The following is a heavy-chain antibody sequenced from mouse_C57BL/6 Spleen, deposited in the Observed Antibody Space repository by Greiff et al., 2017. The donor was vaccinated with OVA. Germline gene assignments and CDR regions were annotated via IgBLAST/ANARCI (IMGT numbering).Heavy chain of an antibody. CDR3: ARYDYDTDV. CDR1: GYTFTSYW. Sequence: QVQLQQPGAELVRPGSSVKLSCKASGYTFTSYWMHWVKQRPIQGLEWIGNIDPSDSETHYNQKFRDKATLTVDKSSSTAYMQLSSLTSEDSAVYYCARYDYDTDVWGTGTTVTVSS. CDR2: IDPSDSET. J-gene: IGHJ1*03. D-gene: IGHD2-4*01. V-gene: IGHV1-52*01.